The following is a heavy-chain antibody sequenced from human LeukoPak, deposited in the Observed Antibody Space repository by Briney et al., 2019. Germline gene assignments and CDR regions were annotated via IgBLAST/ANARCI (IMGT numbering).Heavy chain of an antibody. CDR3: ARGYRGSYYFYYFDY. V-gene: IGHV3-7*01. D-gene: IGHD1-26*01. CDR1: GFTFSGYW. Sequence: GGSLRLSCAASGFTFSGYWMSWVRQAPGKGLEWVANINQDGSEKYYVDSVKGRFTISRDNAKNSLFLQMGSLRVEDTAVYYCARGYRGSYYFYYFDYWGQGTLVTVSS. J-gene: IGHJ4*02. CDR2: INQDGSEK.